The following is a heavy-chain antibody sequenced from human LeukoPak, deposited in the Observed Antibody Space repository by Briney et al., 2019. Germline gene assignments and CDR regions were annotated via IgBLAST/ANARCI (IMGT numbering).Heavy chain of an antibody. CDR3: ARQGGYTYGYPFDY. J-gene: IGHJ4*02. D-gene: IGHD5-18*01. V-gene: IGHV4-59*08. CDR2: IYYSGST. Sequence: SETLSLTCTVSGGSISSYYWSWIRQPPGKGLEWIGYIYYSGSTNYNPSLKSRVTISVDTSKNQFSLKLSSVTAADTAVYYCARQGGYTYGYPFDYWSQGTLVTVSS. CDR1: GGSISSYY.